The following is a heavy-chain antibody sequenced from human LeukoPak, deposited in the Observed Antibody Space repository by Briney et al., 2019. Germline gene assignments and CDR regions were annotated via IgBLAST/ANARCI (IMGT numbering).Heavy chain of an antibody. CDR1: GYTFTGYY. V-gene: IGHV1-2*02. CDR2: INPNSGGT. CDR3: ARDSSSRVLYYFDY. Sequence: GASVKVSCKASGYTFTGYYMHWVRQAPGQGLEWMGWINPNSGGTNYAQKFQGRVTMTRDTSNSTAYMELSRLRSDDTAVYYCARDSSSRVLYYFDYWGQGTLVTVSS. J-gene: IGHJ4*02. D-gene: IGHD6-6*01.